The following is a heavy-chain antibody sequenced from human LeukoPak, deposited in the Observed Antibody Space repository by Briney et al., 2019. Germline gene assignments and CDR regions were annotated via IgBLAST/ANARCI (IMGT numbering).Heavy chain of an antibody. CDR3: ARDSQQLAPGFDY. CDR2: IYYSGST. D-gene: IGHD6-13*01. V-gene: IGHV4-39*07. Sequence: SETLTLTCTVSGGFISSSSYYWGWIRQPPGKGLEWIGSIYYSGSTYYNPSLKSRVTISVDTSKNQFSLKLSSVTAADTAVYYCARDSQQLAPGFDYWGQGTLVTVSS. J-gene: IGHJ4*02. CDR1: GGFISSSSYY.